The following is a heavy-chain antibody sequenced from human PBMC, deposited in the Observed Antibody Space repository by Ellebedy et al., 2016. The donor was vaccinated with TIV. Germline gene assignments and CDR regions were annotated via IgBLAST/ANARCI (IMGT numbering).Heavy chain of an antibody. CDR2: VWHDGSKE. D-gene: IGHD3-16*02. CDR1: GFTFSGYY. J-gene: IGHJ4*02. V-gene: IGHV3-33*06. Sequence: GESLKISCAGSGFTFSGYYMSWIRQAPGQGLEWVAVVWHDGSKEYYADSVKGRFTISRDDSKNTVYLQMSSLIAEDTGVYFCAKDDDTSNRYFRFHHWGQGTLVTVTS. CDR3: AKDDDTSNRYFRFHH.